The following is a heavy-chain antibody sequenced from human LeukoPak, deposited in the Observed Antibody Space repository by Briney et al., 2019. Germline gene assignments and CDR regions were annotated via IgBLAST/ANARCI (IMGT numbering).Heavy chain of an antibody. Sequence: ASVKVSCKASGYTFTSYDINWVRQATGQGLEWMGWMNPNSGNTGYAQKFQGRVTMTRNTSISTAYMELGSLRSEDTAVYYCARGRYGSSTSCYNYWGQGTLVTVSS. J-gene: IGHJ4*02. V-gene: IGHV1-8*01. CDR1: GYTFTSYD. D-gene: IGHD2-2*02. CDR2: MNPNSGNT. CDR3: ARGRYGSSTSCYNY.